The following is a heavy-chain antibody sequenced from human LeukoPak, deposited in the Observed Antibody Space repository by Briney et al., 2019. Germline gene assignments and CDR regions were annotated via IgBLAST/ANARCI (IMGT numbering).Heavy chain of an antibody. CDR1: GFTFSSYE. CDR3: AREGFYDFWSGYGPY. Sequence: GGSLRLSCAASGFTFSSYEMNWVRQAPGKGLEWVSYISSSGSTIYYADSVKGRFTIFRDNAKNSLYLQMNSLRAEDTAVYYCAREGFYDFWSGYGPYWGQGTLVTVSS. V-gene: IGHV3-48*03. CDR2: ISSSGSTI. J-gene: IGHJ4*02. D-gene: IGHD3-3*01.